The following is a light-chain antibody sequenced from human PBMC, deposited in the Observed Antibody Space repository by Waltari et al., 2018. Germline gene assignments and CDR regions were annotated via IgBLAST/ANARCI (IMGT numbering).Light chain of an antibody. CDR2: GAS. J-gene: IGKJ1*01. CDR3: QQYNNWPLT. V-gene: IGKV3-15*01. CDR1: QSVSTN. Sequence: EIVMTQSPATLSVSPGGRATLSCRASQSVSTNLAWYQHKPGQAPRLVIYGASARATGIPANFSGSGSGTEFTLTISSLQSEDFALYYCQQYNNWPLTFGQGTKVEIK.